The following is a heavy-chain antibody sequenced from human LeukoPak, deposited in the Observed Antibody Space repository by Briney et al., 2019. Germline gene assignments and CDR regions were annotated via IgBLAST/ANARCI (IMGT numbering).Heavy chain of an antibody. CDR3: ARAGAAAGTGEFDY. CDR1: EFTFSSYW. V-gene: IGHV3-7*01. J-gene: IGHJ4*02. Sequence: AGGSLRLSCAASEFTFSSYWMSWVRQAPGKGLEWVANIKQDGGEKYYLDSVKGRFTVSRDNAKNSLYLQMNSLRAEDTAVYYCARAGAAAGTGEFDYWGQGTLVTVSS. D-gene: IGHD6-13*01. CDR2: IKQDGGEK.